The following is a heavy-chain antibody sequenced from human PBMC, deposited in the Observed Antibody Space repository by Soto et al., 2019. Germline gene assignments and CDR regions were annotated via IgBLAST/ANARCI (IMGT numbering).Heavy chain of an antibody. Sequence: GGSLRLSCAASGFTFSSYGMHWVRQAPGKGLEWVAVISYDGSNKYYADYVKGRFTISRDNSKNTLYLKMNSLRAEDTDVYYCAKNPGRAVLAYFDYWGQGTLVTVSS. D-gene: IGHD3-10*01. J-gene: IGHJ4*02. CDR2: ISYDGSNK. CDR3: AKNPGRAVLAYFDY. V-gene: IGHV3-30*18. CDR1: GFTFSSYG.